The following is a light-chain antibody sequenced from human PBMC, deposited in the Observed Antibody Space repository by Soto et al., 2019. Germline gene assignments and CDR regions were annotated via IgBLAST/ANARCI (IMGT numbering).Light chain of an antibody. V-gene: IGLV2-14*01. CDR1: SSDVGAYNY. CDR2: EVN. Sequence: QSALTQPASVSGSPGQSITISCTGTSSDVGAYNYVSWYQQHPGKAPKLMIYEVNSRPSGVSNRFSGSKSGITASLTISGLQAEDEGDYYCSSYASTSTEVCGTGTKVNVL. J-gene: IGLJ1*01. CDR3: SSYASTSTEV.